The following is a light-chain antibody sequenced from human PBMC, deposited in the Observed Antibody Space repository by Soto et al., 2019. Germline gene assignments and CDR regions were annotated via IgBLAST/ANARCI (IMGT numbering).Light chain of an antibody. CDR1: SSDVGGYDY. Sequence: QSVLTQPPSVSGSPGQSVTISCTGTSSDVGGYDYVSWYQQRPGKAPKLLIYDVTKRPSGVPDRFSGSKSGNTASLTISGLQAEDEADFYFCSYGGSFPYVFGTGTKVTVL. J-gene: IGLJ1*01. CDR2: DVT. V-gene: IGLV2-11*01. CDR3: CSYGGSFPYV.